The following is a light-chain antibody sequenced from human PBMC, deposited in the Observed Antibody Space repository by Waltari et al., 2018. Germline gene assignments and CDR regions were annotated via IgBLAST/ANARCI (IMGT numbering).Light chain of an antibody. CDR3: QQYYSTPT. CDR2: WAS. J-gene: IGKJ2*01. Sequence: DIEMTQSPDSPTVSLRERDAINCNSSQSVLDRSNNKDYLAWYQQKPGQSLKLLIFWASSRKSDVPDRFSGSGSGTDFTLTISNLQAEDVAVYYCQQYYSTPTFGPGTKLEI. V-gene: IGKV4-1*01. CDR1: QSVLDRSNNKDY.